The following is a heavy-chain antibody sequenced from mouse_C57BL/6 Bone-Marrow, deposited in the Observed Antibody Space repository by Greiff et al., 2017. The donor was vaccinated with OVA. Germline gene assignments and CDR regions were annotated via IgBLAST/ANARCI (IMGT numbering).Heavy chain of an antibody. D-gene: IGHD1-1*01. J-gene: IGHJ1*03. CDR3: ARDYGSSYRYFDV. Sequence: SGAELARPGASVKLSCKASGYTFTSYGISWVKQRTGQGLEWIGEIYPRSGNTYYNEKFKGKATLTADKSSSTAYMELRSLTSEDSAVYFCARDYGSSYRYFDVWGTGTTVTVSS. CDR1: GYTFTSYG. V-gene: IGHV1-81*01. CDR2: IYPRSGNT.